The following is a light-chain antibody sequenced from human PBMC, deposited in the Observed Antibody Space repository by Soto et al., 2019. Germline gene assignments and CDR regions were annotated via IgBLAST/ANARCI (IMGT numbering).Light chain of an antibody. CDR3: QKYGSAPIT. V-gene: IGKV3-20*01. CDR1: QSVSGSD. J-gene: IGKJ5*01. CDR2: DAS. Sequence: EIVLTQSPDTLSLSPGERSTLSCRPSQSVSGSDVAWYQQIRGQAHRLLIYDASTRASGIPDRFSGSGSGTDFTLTISGLEPEDFGVFYCQKYGSAPITFGQGTRLEIK.